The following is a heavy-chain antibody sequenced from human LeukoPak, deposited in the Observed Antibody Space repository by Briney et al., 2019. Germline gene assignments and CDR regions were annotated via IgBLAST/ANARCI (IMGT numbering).Heavy chain of an antibody. J-gene: IGHJ4*02. CDR3: ARDPVGGYSHYDF. D-gene: IGHD6-25*01. CDR1: GYTLTDHH. CDR2: NRPNSDGI. V-gene: IGHV1-2*02. Sequence: GASVKVSCKASGYTLTDHHLIWVRQAPRQGLEWMGWNRPNSDGIRYAQEFQGRVTMTRDTSISTAYMELTSLTSDDTAIYYCARDPVGGYSHYDFWGQGTLVTVSS.